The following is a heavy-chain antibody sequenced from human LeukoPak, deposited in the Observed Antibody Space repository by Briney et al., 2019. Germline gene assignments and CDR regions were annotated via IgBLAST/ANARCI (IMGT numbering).Heavy chain of an antibody. J-gene: IGHJ4*02. Sequence: GASVKVSCKASGGTFSSYAISWLRQAPGQGLEWMGGIIPIFGTANYAQKFQGRVTITTDESTSTACMELSSLRSEDTAVYYCARGDYDSSGYYYVFDYWGQGTLVTVSS. CDR1: GGTFSSYA. V-gene: IGHV1-69*05. CDR3: ARGDYDSSGYYYVFDY. D-gene: IGHD3-22*01. CDR2: IIPIFGTA.